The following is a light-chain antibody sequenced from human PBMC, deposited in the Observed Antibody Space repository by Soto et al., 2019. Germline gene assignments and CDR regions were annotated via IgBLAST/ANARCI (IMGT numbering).Light chain of an antibody. CDR1: QSVSSN. CDR2: GAS. Sequence: EIVMTQSPATLSVSPGERAALSCRASQSVSSNFAWYQQKPGQAPRLLIYGASTSATGIPARFSGSGSGTEFTLTISSLQSEDFAVYYCQQYNTWPYTFGQGTKLEI. J-gene: IGKJ2*01. CDR3: QQYNTWPYT. V-gene: IGKV3-15*01.